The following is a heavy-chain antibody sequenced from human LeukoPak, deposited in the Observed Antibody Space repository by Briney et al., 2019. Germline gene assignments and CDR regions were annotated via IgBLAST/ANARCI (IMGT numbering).Heavy chain of an antibody. V-gene: IGHV4-39*01. D-gene: IGHD5-18*01. J-gene: IGHJ4*02. CDR1: GGSMSSSTYY. Sequence: WETLSPTCTVSGGSMSSSTYYWGWIRQPPGKGLEWIGSIYHSGSTYYNPSLKSRVTISVDTSKNQFSLKLSSVTAADTAVYYCARHLGIQLWFLDYWGQGTLVTVSS. CDR3: ARHLGIQLWFLDY. CDR2: IYHSGST.